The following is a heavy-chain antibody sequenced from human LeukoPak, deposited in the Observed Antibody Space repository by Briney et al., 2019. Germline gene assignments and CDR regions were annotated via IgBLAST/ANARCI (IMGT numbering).Heavy chain of an antibody. V-gene: IGHV4-34*01. Sequence: SETLSLTCAVYGGSFSGYYWTWIRHTPEKGLEWIGEMNPSGSTNYNPSLKSRVTISVDTSKNQFSLTLSSATAADTAVYYCARGRQDVTMIVVIMTAVSYYLDVWGKGTTVTVS. J-gene: IGHJ6*03. CDR1: GGSFSGYY. CDR2: MNPSGST. D-gene: IGHD3-22*01. CDR3: ARGRQDVTMIVVIMTAVSYYLDV.